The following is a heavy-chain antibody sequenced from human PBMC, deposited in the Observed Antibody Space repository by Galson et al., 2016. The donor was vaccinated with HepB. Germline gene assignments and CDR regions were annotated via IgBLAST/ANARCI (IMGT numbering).Heavy chain of an antibody. D-gene: IGHD4-23*01. Sequence: SLRLSCAASGFTFSSYGMHWVRQAPGKGLEWVAVISYDGSNKYYADSVKDRFTISRDNSKNTLYLQMNSLRAEDTAVYYCAKDDPYGGNSGYDYWGQGTLVTVSS. J-gene: IGHJ4*02. CDR2: ISYDGSNK. V-gene: IGHV3-30*18. CDR1: GFTFSSYG. CDR3: AKDDPYGGNSGYDY.